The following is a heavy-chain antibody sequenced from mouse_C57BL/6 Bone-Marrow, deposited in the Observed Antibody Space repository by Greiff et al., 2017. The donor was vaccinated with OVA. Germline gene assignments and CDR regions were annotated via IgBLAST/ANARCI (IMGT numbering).Heavy chain of an antibody. CDR2: IDPSDSYT. CDR1: GYTFTSYW. Sequence: QVQLQQPGAELVMPGASVKLSCKASGYTFTSYWMHWVKQRPGQGLEWIGEIDPSDSYTNYNQKFKSKATLTVDKPSSTAYMQLSSLTSEDSAVYYCARSGGRPLYYYAMDYWGQGTSVTVSS. CDR3: ARSGGRPLYYYAMDY. V-gene: IGHV1-69*01. J-gene: IGHJ4*01. D-gene: IGHD3-2*02.